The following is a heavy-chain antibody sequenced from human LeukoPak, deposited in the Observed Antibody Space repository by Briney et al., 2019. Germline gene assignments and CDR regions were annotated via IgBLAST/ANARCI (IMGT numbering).Heavy chain of an antibody. J-gene: IGHJ4*02. CDR1: GYSISSGYY. CDR2: VYHSGST. V-gene: IGHV4-38-2*02. Sequence: SETLSHTCSLSGYSISSGYYWGWIRQPPGKGLEWIGSVYHSGSTYYNPSLKSRVTISVDTSKNQFSLKLSSVTAADTAVYYCAKRGSSGWYFDYWGQGTLVTVSS. D-gene: IGHD6-19*01. CDR3: AKRGSSGWYFDY.